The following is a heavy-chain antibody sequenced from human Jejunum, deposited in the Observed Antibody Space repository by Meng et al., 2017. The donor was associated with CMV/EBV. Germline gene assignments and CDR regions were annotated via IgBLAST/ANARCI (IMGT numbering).Heavy chain of an antibody. V-gene: IGHV3-53*01. D-gene: IGHD3-10*01. CDR1: WFTVRTNY. J-gene: IGHJ4*02. CDR3: AKVAMIRGVVFDF. Sequence: ASWFTVRTNYMSWVRQAPGKGLEWVSVIYRGGTTYYADSVKGRFTISRDNSKNTLYLQMNSLRADDTAVYYCAKVAMIRGVVFDFWGQGTLVTVSS. CDR2: IYRGGTT.